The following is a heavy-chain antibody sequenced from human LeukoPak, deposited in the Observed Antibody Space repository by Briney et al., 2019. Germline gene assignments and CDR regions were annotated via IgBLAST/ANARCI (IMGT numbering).Heavy chain of an antibody. Sequence: RASVKVSCKASGGTFSSYAISWVRQAPGQGLEWMGGIIPIFGTANYAQKFQGRVTITTDESTSTAYMELSSLRSEDTAVYYCARKRGYSYGHSHYWGQGTLVTVSS. CDR1: GGTFSSYA. D-gene: IGHD5-18*01. V-gene: IGHV1-69*05. CDR3: ARKRGYSYGHSHY. CDR2: IIPIFGTA. J-gene: IGHJ4*02.